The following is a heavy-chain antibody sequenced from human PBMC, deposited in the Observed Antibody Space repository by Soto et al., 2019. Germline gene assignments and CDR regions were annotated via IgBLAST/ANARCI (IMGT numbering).Heavy chain of an antibody. J-gene: IGHJ6*02. V-gene: IGHV4-38-2*01. CDR3: APLSVSLSGPYGIHV. CDR1: GYSISSGYY. D-gene: IGHD2-15*01. CDR2: IYHSGST. Sequence: LSLTCAVSGYSISSGYYWGWIRQPPGKGLEWIGSIYHSGSTYYNPSLKSRVTLSVDTSKNQFSVRLNSVTAADTAVYYCAPLSVSLSGPYGIHVWGQGTTVTVSS.